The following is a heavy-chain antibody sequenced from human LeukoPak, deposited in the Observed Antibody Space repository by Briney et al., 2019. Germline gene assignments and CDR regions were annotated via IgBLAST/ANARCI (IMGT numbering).Heavy chain of an antibody. Sequence: PGGSLRLSCAASGFTFRNYGMHWVRQVPGKGLEWLGVVTYDGSKAFCADSVKGRLTISRDNSKNTLYLQMNTLRVEDRAVYFCAKDQRTMTRRMDVWGQGTAVIVSS. CDR2: VTYDGSKA. CDR1: GFTFRNYG. CDR3: AKDQRTMTRRMDV. J-gene: IGHJ6*02. V-gene: IGHV3-30*18. D-gene: IGHD2-2*01.